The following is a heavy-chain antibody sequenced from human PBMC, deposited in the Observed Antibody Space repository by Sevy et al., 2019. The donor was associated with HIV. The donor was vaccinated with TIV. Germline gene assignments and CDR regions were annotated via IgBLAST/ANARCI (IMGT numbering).Heavy chain of an antibody. CDR1: EFTFSSYG. CDR3: AKDRSPTYGSGSYYNY. Sequence: GGSLRLSCAASEFTFSSYGTHWVRQAPGKGLEWVAVISYDGSNKYYADSVKGRFTISRDNSKNTLYLQMNSLRAEDTAVYYCAKDRSPTYGSGSYYNYWGQGTLVTVSS. J-gene: IGHJ4*02. D-gene: IGHD3-10*01. CDR2: ISYDGSNK. V-gene: IGHV3-30*18.